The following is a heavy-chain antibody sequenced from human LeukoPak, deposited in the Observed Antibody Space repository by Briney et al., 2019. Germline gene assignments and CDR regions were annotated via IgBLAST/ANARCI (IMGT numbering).Heavy chain of an antibody. CDR1: GFTFSSYE. Sequence: GGSLRLSCAASGFTFSSYEMNWVRQAPGKGLEWVSYISSSGSTIYYADSVKGRFTISRDNAKNSLYLQMNSLRAEDTAVYYCARVPTSGFHEQTPVPTVQGDNWFDPWGQGTLVTVSS. V-gene: IGHV3-48*03. CDR3: ARVPTSGFHEQTPVPTVQGDNWFDP. D-gene: IGHD4-17*01. CDR2: ISSSGSTI. J-gene: IGHJ5*02.